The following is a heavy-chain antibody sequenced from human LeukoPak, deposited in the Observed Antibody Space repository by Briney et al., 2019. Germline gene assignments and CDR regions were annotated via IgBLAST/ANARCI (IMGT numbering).Heavy chain of an antibody. CDR2: IYPGDSDT. J-gene: IGHJ4*02. V-gene: IGHV5-51*01. CDR1: GYSFTSHW. Sequence: GESLKISCEASGYSFTSHWIGWVRQMPGKGLEWMGIIYPGDSDTRYSPSFQGQVTISADKSISTAYLQWSSLKASDTAMYYCVSRDTAMPDRFDYWGQGTLVTVSS. CDR3: VSRDTAMPDRFDY. D-gene: IGHD5-18*01.